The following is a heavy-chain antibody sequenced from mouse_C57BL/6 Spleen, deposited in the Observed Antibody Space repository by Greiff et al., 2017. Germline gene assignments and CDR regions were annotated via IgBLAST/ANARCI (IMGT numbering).Heavy chain of an antibody. Sequence: VKLQQSGAELVRPGASVKLSCTASGFNIKDDYISWVKQRPEQGLEWIGRIDPENGYTEYASKFQGKATITADTSSNTAYLQLSSLTSEDSSVYYCITRDGCYWGQGTTLTVSS. CDR3: ITRDGCY. J-gene: IGHJ2*01. CDR2: IDPENGYT. CDR1: GFNIKDDY. D-gene: IGHD2-3*01. V-gene: IGHV14-4*01.